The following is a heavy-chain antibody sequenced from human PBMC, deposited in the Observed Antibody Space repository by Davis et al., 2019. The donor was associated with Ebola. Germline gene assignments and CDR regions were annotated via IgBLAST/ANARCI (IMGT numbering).Heavy chain of an antibody. Sequence: GESLKISCATSGFTFSSYWMSWVRQAPGKELEWVANIKQDGSEKYYVDSVKGRFTISRDNAKNSLYLQMNSLRAEDTAVYYCARDGALWFGELLYPNYYYGMDVWGQGTTVTVSS. CDR1: GFTFSSYW. D-gene: IGHD3-10*01. V-gene: IGHV3-7*03. CDR3: ARDGALWFGELLYPNYYYGMDV. J-gene: IGHJ6*02. CDR2: IKQDGSEK.